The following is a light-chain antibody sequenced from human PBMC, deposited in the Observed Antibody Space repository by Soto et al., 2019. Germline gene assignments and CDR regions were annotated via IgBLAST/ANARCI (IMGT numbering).Light chain of an antibody. CDR1: QSVSSNY. J-gene: IGKJ4*01. Sequence: EIVLTQSPGTLSLSPGERATLSCRASQSVSSNYLAWYQQKPGQAPRLLIYGASSRATGIPEWFIGSGSGTDFTLTISRLEPEDFAVYYCQQYGGSPRVTFGGGTKVEIK. CDR2: GAS. CDR3: QQYGGSPRVT. V-gene: IGKV3-20*01.